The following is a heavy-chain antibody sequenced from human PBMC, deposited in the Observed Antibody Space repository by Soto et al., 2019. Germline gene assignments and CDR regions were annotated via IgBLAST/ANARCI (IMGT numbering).Heavy chain of an antibody. J-gene: IGHJ4*02. CDR3: ARCGYISGCYCYFGF. Sequence: GGSLRLSCAASRFTFTTYAMNWVRQAPGKGLEWVALMSSDGTNEHYADSVRGRFTVSRDNSRNTLFLQMNNLRTDDTAVYYCARCGYISGCYCYFGFWGLVPLFTASS. V-gene: IGHV3-30-3*01. CDR1: RFTFTTYA. CDR2: MSSDGTNE. D-gene: IGHD6-19*01.